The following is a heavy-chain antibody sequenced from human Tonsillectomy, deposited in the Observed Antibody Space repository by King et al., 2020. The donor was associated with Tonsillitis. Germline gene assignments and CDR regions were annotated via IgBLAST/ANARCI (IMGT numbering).Heavy chain of an antibody. CDR1: GFTFSNYW. J-gene: IGHJ4*02. D-gene: IGHD6-19*01. CDR3: ARGGSGWYGRVDY. CDR2: INSDGSST. V-gene: IGHV3-74*01. Sequence: VQLVESGGGLVQPGGSLRLSCAASGFTFSNYWVHWVRQAPGKGLVWVSRINSDGSSTTYAYSVKGRFTISRDNAKNTRYLQMNSLRAEDTAVYYCARGGSGWYGRVDYWGQGTLVTVSS.